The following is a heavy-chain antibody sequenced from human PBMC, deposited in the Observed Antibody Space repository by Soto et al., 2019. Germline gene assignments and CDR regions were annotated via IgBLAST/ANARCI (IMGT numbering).Heavy chain of an antibody. D-gene: IGHD1-26*01. V-gene: IGHV1-2*02. J-gene: IGHJ4*02. Sequence: ASVKVSCKGSGYTFTGYYIHWVRQTPGQGPEWMGEISPQTGGTKYAQKYQGRVTMTRDTSITTVYMELSNLSPDDTAVYYCGRGRSGELVIFYWGQGTLVTVSS. CDR1: GYTFTGYY. CDR2: ISPQTGGT. CDR3: GRGRSGELVIFY.